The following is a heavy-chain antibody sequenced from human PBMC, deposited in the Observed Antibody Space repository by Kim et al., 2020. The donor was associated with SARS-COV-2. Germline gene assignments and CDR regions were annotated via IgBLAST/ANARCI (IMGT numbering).Heavy chain of an antibody. J-gene: IGHJ4*02. D-gene: IGHD2-21*02. Sequence: YSVKGPFTISRENSKNTLYLQMNSLRAEDTAVYYCAKAHEDCGGDCSFDYWGQGTLVTVSS. CDR3: AKAHEDCGGDCSFDY. V-gene: IGHV3-23*01.